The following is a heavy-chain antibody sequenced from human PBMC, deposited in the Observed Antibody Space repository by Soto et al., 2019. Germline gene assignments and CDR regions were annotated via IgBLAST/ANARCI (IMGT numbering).Heavy chain of an antibody. J-gene: IGHJ4*02. V-gene: IGHV4-34*01. D-gene: IGHD5-18*01. CDR2: SNHVGNT. Sequence: QVQLQQWGAGLLKPSETLSLTCAVYGGSFSGYYWSWIRQPPGKGLEWIGESNHVGNTNYNPSLKSXXTXSVXPSKNQFSLRLSSVTAADTAVYYCARVLIAGVTTDWGQGTLVLVSS. CDR1: GGSFSGYY. CDR3: ARVLIAGVTTD.